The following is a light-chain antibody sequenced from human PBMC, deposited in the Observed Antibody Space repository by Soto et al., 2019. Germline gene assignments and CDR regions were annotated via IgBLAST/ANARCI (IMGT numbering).Light chain of an antibody. CDR2: GAF. J-gene: IGKJ2*01. CDR3: QQTYSPPFT. Sequence: DIQMTQSPSSLSASVGDRVTITCRASHTFSSFLNWYQQKRGKPPTLLIYGAFNFRSCVPSRFAGSGSGASFRLTISSLQPGDFSTYYWQQTYSPPFTFGQGTSLELK. CDR1: HTFSSF. V-gene: IGKV1-39*01.